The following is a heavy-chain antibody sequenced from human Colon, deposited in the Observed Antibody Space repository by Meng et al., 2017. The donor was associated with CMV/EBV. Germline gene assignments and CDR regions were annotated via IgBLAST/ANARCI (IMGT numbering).Heavy chain of an antibody. CDR3: ARDNGGYSGRWTEPYYYGMDV. D-gene: IGHD6-13*01. CDR1: GFTFSSYM. CDR2: ISSSSGYI. Sequence: SCAASGFTFSSYMMNWVRQAPGKGLEWVSAISSSSGYIYYADSVKGRFTISRDNAKDSLYLQMNSLRVEDTAVYYCARDNGGYSGRWTEPYYYGMDVWGQGTTVTVSS. J-gene: IGHJ6*02. V-gene: IGHV3-21*01.